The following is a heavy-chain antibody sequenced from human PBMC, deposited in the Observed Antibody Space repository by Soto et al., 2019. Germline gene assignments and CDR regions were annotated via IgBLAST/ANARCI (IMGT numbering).Heavy chain of an antibody. Sequence: QVQLQESGPGLVKPSQTLSLTCTVSGDSISSGGYYWSWIRQHPGKGLEWIGYIYYSGTTYYNPSLKSRVTISVDTSKNQFSLKLSSVTAADPAVYYCARSSGATVTAFDYWGQGTLVTVSS. J-gene: IGHJ4*02. V-gene: IGHV4-31*03. D-gene: IGHD4-17*01. CDR2: IYYSGTT. CDR1: GDSISSGGYY. CDR3: ARSSGATVTAFDY.